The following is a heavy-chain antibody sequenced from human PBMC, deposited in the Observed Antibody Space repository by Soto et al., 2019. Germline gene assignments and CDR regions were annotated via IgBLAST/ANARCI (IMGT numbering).Heavy chain of an antibody. V-gene: IGHV3-30*03. CDR1: GFTFSSYG. CDR2: ISYDGSNE. CDR3: ASVKNTAMDYYFDY. D-gene: IGHD5-18*01. Sequence: GGSLRLSCAASGFTFSSYGMHWVRQAPGKGLEWLAVISYDGSNEYYTDSVKGRFTISRDNSKNTLYLHMNSLRSEDTAVYYCASVKNTAMDYYFDYWGQGTLVTVSS. J-gene: IGHJ4*02.